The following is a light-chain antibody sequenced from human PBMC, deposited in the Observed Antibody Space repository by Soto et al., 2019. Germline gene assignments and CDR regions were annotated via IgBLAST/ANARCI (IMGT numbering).Light chain of an antibody. V-gene: IGKV3-20*01. CDR1: QTVRNNY. J-gene: IGKJ4*01. Sequence: EIVLTQSPDTLSLSPGERATLSCRSSQTVRNNYLAWYQQKPGQAPRLLIYDASNRATGIPARFSGSGSGTDFTLTISSLEPEDFAVYYCQQFSSYPLTFGGGTKVDIK. CDR3: QQFSSYPLT. CDR2: DAS.